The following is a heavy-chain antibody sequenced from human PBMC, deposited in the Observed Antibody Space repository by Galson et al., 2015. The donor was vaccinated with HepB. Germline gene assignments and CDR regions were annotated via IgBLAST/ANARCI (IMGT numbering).Heavy chain of an antibody. D-gene: IGHD2-2*01. CDR2: ISYDGSNK. Sequence: SLRLSCAASGFTFSSYGMNWVRQAPGKGLEWVAVISYDGSNKYYADSVKGRFTISRDNSKNTLYLQMNSLRAEDTAVYYCAKVKLKIVVVPAAPDYWGQGTLVTVSS. V-gene: IGHV3-30*18. CDR3: AKVKLKIVVVPAAPDY. J-gene: IGHJ4*02. CDR1: GFTFSSYG.